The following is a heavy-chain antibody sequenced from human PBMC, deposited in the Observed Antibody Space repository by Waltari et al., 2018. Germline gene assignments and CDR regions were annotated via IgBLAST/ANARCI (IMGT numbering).Heavy chain of an antibody. Sequence: QVQLQESGPGLVKPSETLSLTCTVSGGSISSYYWSWIRQPAGKGLEWIGRIYTSGSTNYNPSLKSRVTMSVDTSKNQFSLKLSSVTAADTAVYYCARDTLRFLEWLPPFDYWGQGTLVTVSS. D-gene: IGHD3-3*01. CDR2: IYTSGST. V-gene: IGHV4-4*07. CDR1: GGSISSYY. J-gene: IGHJ4*02. CDR3: ARDTLRFLEWLPPFDY.